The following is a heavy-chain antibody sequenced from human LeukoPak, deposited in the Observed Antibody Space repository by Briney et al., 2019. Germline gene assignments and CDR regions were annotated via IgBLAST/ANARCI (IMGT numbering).Heavy chain of an antibody. CDR3: AREAYDYVWGSYSISFDY. J-gene: IGHJ4*02. V-gene: IGHV4-4*07. CDR2: IYTSGST. D-gene: IGHD3-16*01. CDR1: GGSISSYY. Sequence: SETLSLTYTVSGGSISSYYWSWIRQPAGKGLECIGRIYTSGSTNYNPSLKSRVTMSVDTSKNQFSLKLSSVTAADTAVYYCAREAYDYVWGSYSISFDYWGQGTLVTVSS.